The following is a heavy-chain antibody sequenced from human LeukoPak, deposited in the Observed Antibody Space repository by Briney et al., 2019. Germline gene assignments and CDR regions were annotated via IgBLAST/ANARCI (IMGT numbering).Heavy chain of an antibody. CDR1: GGSLSGYY. J-gene: IGHJ4*02. D-gene: IGHD2-2*01. Sequence: PSETLSLTCAVYGGSLSGYYWSWIRQPPGKGLEWIGEINHSGSTNYNPSLKSRVTISVDTSKNQFSLKLSSVTAADTAVYYCARGIREWPVVPAAFDYWGQGTLVTVSS. CDR2: INHSGST. V-gene: IGHV4-34*01. CDR3: ARGIREWPVVPAAFDY.